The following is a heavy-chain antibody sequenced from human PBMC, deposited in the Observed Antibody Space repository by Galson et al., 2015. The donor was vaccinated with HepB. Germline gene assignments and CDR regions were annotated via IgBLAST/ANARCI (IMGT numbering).Heavy chain of an antibody. CDR2: ISSSSSYT. CDR1: GFTFSDYY. D-gene: IGHD6-13*01. V-gene: IGHV3-11*06. CDR3: ARSGSSWYIVESYYFDY. Sequence: LRLSCAASGFTFSDYYMSWIRQAPGKGLEWVSYISSSSSYTNYADSVKGRFTISRDNAKNSLCLQMNSLRAEDTAVYYCARSGSSWYIVESYYFDYWGQGTLVTVSS. J-gene: IGHJ4*02.